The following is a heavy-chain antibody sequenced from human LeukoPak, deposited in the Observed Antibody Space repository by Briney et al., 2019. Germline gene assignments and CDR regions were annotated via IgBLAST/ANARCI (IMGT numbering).Heavy chain of an antibody. J-gene: IGHJ4*02. CDR3: AGDGYYYGSGSYSSDY. D-gene: IGHD3-10*01. CDR2: IYYSGST. Sequence: PSETLSLTCTVSGGSISSSSYYWGWIRQPPGKGLEWIGSIYYSGSTYYNPSLKSRVTISVDTSKNQFSLKLSSVTAADTAVYYCAGDGYYYGSGSYSSDYWGQGTLVTVSS. V-gene: IGHV4-39*01. CDR1: GGSISSSSYY.